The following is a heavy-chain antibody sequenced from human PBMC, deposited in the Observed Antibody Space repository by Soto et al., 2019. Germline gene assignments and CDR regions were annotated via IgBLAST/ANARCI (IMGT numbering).Heavy chain of an antibody. J-gene: IGHJ6*02. Sequence: QVQLVQSGAEVKKPGASVKVSCKASGYTFTSYAMHWVRQAPGQRLEWMGWINAGNGNTKYSQKFQGRVTITRDTSASTAYMELSSLRSEATAVYYCASDRDSSSWYRYYYYYGMDVWGQGTTVTVSS. CDR3: ASDRDSSSWYRYYYYYGMDV. CDR1: GYTFTSYA. CDR2: INAGNGNT. D-gene: IGHD6-13*01. V-gene: IGHV1-3*01.